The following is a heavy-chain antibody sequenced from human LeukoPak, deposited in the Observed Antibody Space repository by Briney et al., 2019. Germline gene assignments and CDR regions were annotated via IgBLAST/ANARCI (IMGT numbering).Heavy chain of an antibody. V-gene: IGHV4-39*02. J-gene: IGHJ4*02. CDR1: GGSISSSSHH. Sequence: SETLSLTCTVPGGSISSSSHHWSWVRQPPGKGLEWIGSIYYSGNTYYNPSLKSRVTISVDTSKNQFSLKLTSVTAADTAVYYCTREYSSSSDYWGQGTLVTVSS. D-gene: IGHD6-6*01. CDR2: IYYSGNT. CDR3: TREYSSSSDY.